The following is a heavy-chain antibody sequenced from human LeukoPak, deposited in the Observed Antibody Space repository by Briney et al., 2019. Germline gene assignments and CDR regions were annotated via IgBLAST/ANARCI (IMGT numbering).Heavy chain of an antibody. CDR2: IIPIFGTA. V-gene: IGHV1-69*13. Sequence: ASVKVSCKASGGTFSSYAISWVRQAPGQGLEWMGGIIPIFGTANYAQKFQGRVTITADESTSTAYMELSSLRSEDTAVYYCARRRGYSGYDTNYYYYYMDVWGKGTTVTVSS. CDR3: ARRRGYSGYDTNYYYYYMDV. D-gene: IGHD5-12*01. CDR1: GGTFSSYA. J-gene: IGHJ6*03.